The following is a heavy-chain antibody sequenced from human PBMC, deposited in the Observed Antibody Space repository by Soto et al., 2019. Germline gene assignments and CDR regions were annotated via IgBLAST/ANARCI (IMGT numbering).Heavy chain of an antibody. J-gene: IGHJ6*02. V-gene: IGHV3-15*01. D-gene: IGHD3-10*01. CDR3: TTRGRMVRGYYYYYGMDV. CDR2: IKSKTDGGTT. Sequence: PGGSLRLSCAASGFTFSNAWMSWVRQAPGKGLEWVGRIKSKTDGGTTDYAAPVKGRFTISRDDSKNTLYLQMNSLKTEDTAVYYCTTRGRMVRGYYYYYGMDVWGQGTTVTVSS. CDR1: GFTFSNAW.